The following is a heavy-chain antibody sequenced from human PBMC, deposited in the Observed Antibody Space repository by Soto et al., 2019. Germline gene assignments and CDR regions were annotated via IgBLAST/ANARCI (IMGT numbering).Heavy chain of an antibody. CDR2: IIPIFGTA. V-gene: IGHV1-69*01. D-gene: IGHD3-16*02. CDR1: GGTFSSYA. CDR3: ARGMELSKFIWLTYGMDV. J-gene: IGHJ6*02. Sequence: QVQLVQSGAEVKKPGSSVKVSCKASGGTFSSYAISWVRQAPEQGLEWMGGIIPIFGTANDAQKFQGRVTITADESTSTAYMELSSLRSEDTAVYYCARGMELSKFIWLTYGMDVWGQGTTVTVSS.